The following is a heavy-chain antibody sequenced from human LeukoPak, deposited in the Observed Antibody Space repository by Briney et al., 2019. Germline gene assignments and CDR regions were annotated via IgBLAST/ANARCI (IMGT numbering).Heavy chain of an antibody. J-gene: IGHJ4*02. V-gene: IGHV3-74*03. D-gene: IGHD3-9*01. CDR2: VNREGTTT. CDR3: ARGLDWILFDY. Sequence: GGSLRLSCAASGFTFNTYWMHWVRQAPGKGLVWVARVNREGTTTTYADSVKGRFTISRDNAKNTLYLQMNNLRAEDTAVYYCARGLDWILFDYWGQGTLVTVSS. CDR1: GFTFNTYW.